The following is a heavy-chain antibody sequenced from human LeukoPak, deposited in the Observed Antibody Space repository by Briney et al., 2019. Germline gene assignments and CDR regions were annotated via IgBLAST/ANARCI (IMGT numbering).Heavy chain of an antibody. J-gene: IGHJ6*04. CDR3: ARRSMVQHLDV. V-gene: IGHV7-4-1*02. CDR1: GYTFTNHA. CDR2: IDTNTGNP. D-gene: IGHD3-10*01. Sequence: GASVEVSCKASGYTFTNHAINWVRQAPGQGLEYMGWIDTNTGNPTYAQAFTGRIVFSLDTSVSTAYLQIRSLKADDTAVYFCARRSMVQHLDVWGKGTTVIVSS.